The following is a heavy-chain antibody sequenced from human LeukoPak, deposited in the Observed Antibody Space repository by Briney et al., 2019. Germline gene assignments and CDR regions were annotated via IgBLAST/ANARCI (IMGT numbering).Heavy chain of an antibody. CDR2: GNPNGGGT. CDR1: GYTFTGYS. D-gene: IGHD6-19*01. V-gene: IGHV1-2*02. CDR3: AREFFYSSGTKSNRVDY. J-gene: IGHJ4*02. Sequence: ASLKPSSKPSGYTFTGYSMHWVRPGPGQGHERVGWGNPNGGGTNYAQKFQGRVTMARDTSISTAYMELSRLRSEDTAVYYCAREFFYSSGTKSNRVDYWGQGTLVTVSS.